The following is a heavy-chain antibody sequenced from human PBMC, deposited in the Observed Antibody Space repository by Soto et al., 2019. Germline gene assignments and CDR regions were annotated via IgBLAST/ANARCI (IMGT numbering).Heavy chain of an antibody. CDR3: ARHEYYDSSGYPFDY. Sequence: QVQLQESGPGLVKPSQTLSLTCTVSGGSISSGGYYWNWIRQHPGKGLEWIGYIYYSGSTYYNPSIKSRVTISVDTSKTQFSLKLNSVTAADTAVYYRARHEYYDSSGYPFDYWGQGTLVTVSS. CDR2: IYYSGST. V-gene: IGHV4-31*03. CDR1: GGSISSGGYY. J-gene: IGHJ4*02. D-gene: IGHD3-22*01.